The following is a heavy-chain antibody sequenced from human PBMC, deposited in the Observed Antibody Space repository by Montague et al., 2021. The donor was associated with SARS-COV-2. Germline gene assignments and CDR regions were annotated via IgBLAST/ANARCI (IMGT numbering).Heavy chain of an antibody. V-gene: IGHV4-39*01. CDR3: ARREYSYGWGD. CDR2: VYYSGNT. J-gene: IGHJ4*02. D-gene: IGHD5-18*01. Sequence: SETLSLTCTVTGGPISGSSDYWGWIRQSPGKGLEWIASVYYSGNTYYXPSLKSRPTISVDTSKNQFSLKLNSVTAADTALYYCARREYSYGWGDWGQGTLVTVSS. CDR1: GGPISGSSDY.